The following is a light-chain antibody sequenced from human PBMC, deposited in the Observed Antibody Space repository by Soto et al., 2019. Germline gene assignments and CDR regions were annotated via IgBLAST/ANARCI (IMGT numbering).Light chain of an antibody. V-gene: IGKV3-15*01. CDR3: QQYENWPPWT. CDR2: GAS. Sequence: EMMMTQSPSSLSVSPGERAILSCRASQGVGNNLAWYQHKPGQAPRLLIYGASTRATGIPARFSGSGSGTEFTLTISSLQSEDSAIYYCQQYENWPPWTFGQGTKVDIK. CDR1: QGVGNN. J-gene: IGKJ1*01.